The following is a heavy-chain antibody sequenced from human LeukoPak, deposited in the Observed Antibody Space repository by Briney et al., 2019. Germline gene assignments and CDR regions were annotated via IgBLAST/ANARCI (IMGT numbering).Heavy chain of an antibody. CDR1: GYTFTSYG. V-gene: IGHV1-18*01. CDR2: ISAYNGNT. CDR3: ARGGDIVVVPAAIVWFDP. Sequence: GASVKVSCKASGYTFTSYGISWVRQAPGQGLEWMGSISAYNGNTNYAQKLQGRVTMTTDTSTSTAYMELRSLRSDDTAVYYCARGGDIVVVPAAIVWFDPWGQGTLVTVSS. J-gene: IGHJ5*02. D-gene: IGHD2-2*01.